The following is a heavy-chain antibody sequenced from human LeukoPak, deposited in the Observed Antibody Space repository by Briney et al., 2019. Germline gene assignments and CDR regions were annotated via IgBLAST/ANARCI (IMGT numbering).Heavy chain of an antibody. CDR2: IYYSGST. V-gene: IGHV4-59*12. J-gene: IGHJ4*02. CDR3: ARDIGGDSPYYFDY. Sequence: SETLSLTCTVSGGSISSYYWSWLRHPPGEGLEWVGYIYYSGSTNYNPSLKSRVTISVDTSKNQISLKLSSGTAADAAVYYCARDIGGDSPYYFDYWGRGTLATVSS. D-gene: IGHD2-21*02. CDR1: GGSISSYY.